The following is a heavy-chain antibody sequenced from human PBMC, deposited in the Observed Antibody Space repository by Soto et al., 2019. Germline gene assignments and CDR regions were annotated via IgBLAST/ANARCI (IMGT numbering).Heavy chain of an antibody. CDR2: MNPNGGNT. CDR1: GYTFTSYD. CDR3: ARERSAAGTGWFDP. V-gene: IGHV1-8*01. D-gene: IGHD6-13*01. Sequence: QVQLVQSGAEVKKPGASVKVSCKASGYTFTSYDINWVRQATGQGLEWMGWMNPNGGNTAYAQKFQGRVTMTRNTSISTAYMELSSLRSEDTAVYYCARERSAAGTGWFDPWGQGTLVTVSS. J-gene: IGHJ5*02.